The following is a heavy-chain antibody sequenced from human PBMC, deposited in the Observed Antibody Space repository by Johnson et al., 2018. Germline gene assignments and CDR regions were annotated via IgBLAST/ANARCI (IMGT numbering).Heavy chain of an antibody. V-gene: IGHV4-34*01. D-gene: IGHD2-2*01. CDR1: GGSFSGYY. CDR3: ARGRIVVIPAATISHFQH. J-gene: IGHJ1*01. Sequence: QVQLQQWGAGLLNPSETLSLTCAVYGGSFSGYYWSWIRQPPGKGLEWIGEINHSGNTNYSPSLKSRVTISVDTSKNQFSLKLSSVTAADTAVYYRARGRIVVIPAATISHFQHWGQGTLVTVSS. CDR2: INHSGNT.